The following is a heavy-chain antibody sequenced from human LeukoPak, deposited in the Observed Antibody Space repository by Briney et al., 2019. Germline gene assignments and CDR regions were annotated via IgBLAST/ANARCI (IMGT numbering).Heavy chain of an antibody. Sequence: GGSLRLSCAASGFTFSYYGFHWVRQAPGKGLEWVSFIRFDGHDKFYAETVKGRFTISKDTSRNTLYLQMNSLRAEDTAVYYCARYGAHDAFDIWGQGTMVTVSS. CDR2: IRFDGHDK. CDR3: ARYGAHDAFDI. D-gene: IGHD4-17*01. V-gene: IGHV3-30*02. CDR1: GFTFSYYG. J-gene: IGHJ3*02.